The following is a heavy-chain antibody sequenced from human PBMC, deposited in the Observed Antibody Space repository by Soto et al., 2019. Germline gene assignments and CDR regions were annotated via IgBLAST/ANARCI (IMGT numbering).Heavy chain of an antibody. CDR2: IYHSGST. CDR3: ARVPIYYDSSGFYHYGTFEI. CDR1: GGSVNSAGYS. V-gene: IGHV4-30-2*01. J-gene: IGHJ3*02. D-gene: IGHD3-22*01. Sequence: QLQLQESGSGLVKPSQTLSLTCAVSGGSVNSAGYSWSWIRQPPGKGLEWIGYIYHSGSTYYNPSLKRRVTISLDRSNNHFSLKLSSVTAADTAVYYCARVPIYYDSSGFYHYGTFEIWGQGTMVTVSS.